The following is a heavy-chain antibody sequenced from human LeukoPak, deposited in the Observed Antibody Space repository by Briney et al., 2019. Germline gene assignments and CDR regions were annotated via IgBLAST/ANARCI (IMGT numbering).Heavy chain of an antibody. CDR3: ASLTSDYDSSGYPVDY. CDR2: IKQDGSEK. Sequence: GGSPRLSCAASGFTFSSYWMSWVRQAPGKGLEWVANIKQDGSEKYYVDSVKGRFTISRDNAKNSLYLQMNSLRAEDTAVYYCASLTSDYDSSGYPVDYWGQGTLVTVSS. J-gene: IGHJ4*02. D-gene: IGHD3-22*01. V-gene: IGHV3-7*01. CDR1: GFTFSSYW.